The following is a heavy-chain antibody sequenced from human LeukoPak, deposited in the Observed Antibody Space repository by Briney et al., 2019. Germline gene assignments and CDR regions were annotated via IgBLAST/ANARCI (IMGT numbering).Heavy chain of an antibody. V-gene: IGHV3-74*01. J-gene: IGHJ6*02. CDR3: ARVLEWFSGPSPYGMDV. CDR2: INSDGSST. Sequence: PGGSLRLSCAASGFTFSSYWMHWVRQAPGKGLVWVSRINSDGSSTGYADSVKGRFTISRDNAKNTLYLQMNSLRAEDTAVYYCARVLEWFSGPSPYGMDVWGQGTTVIVSS. CDR1: GFTFSSYW. D-gene: IGHD3-3*01.